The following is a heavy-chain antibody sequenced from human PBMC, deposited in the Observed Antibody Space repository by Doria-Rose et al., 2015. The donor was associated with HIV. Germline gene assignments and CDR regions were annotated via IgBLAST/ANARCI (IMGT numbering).Heavy chain of an antibody. CDR2: IFSDDES. J-gene: IGHJ4*02. V-gene: IGHV2-26*01. Sequence: SGPVLVKPTETLTLTCTVSGVSLSSPGMGVSWIRQPPGKALEWLANIFSDDESSYKTPLKSRLTISRGTSKSQVVLTMTDMDPVDTATYYCARIKSSRWYHKYYFDFWGQGTLVTVSA. CDR3: ARIKSSRWYHKYYFDF. CDR1: GVSLSSPGMG. D-gene: IGHD6-13*01.